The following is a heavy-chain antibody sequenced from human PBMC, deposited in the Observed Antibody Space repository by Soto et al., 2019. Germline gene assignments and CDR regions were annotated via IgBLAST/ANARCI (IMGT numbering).Heavy chain of an antibody. CDR1: GFTFSSYA. J-gene: IGHJ4*02. V-gene: IGHV3-30-3*01. CDR2: ISYDGSNK. Sequence: QVQLVESGGGVVQPGRSLRLSCAASGFTFSSYAMHWVRQAPGKGLEWVAVISYDGSNKYYADSVKGRFTISRDNSENTLYLQMNSLRDEDTAVYYCARSPGYFDYWGQGTLVTVSS. CDR3: ARSPGYFDY.